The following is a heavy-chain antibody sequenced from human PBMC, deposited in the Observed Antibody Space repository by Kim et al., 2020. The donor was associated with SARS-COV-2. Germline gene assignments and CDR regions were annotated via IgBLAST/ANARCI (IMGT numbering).Heavy chain of an antibody. J-gene: IGHJ6*02. CDR1: GYSFTSYW. V-gene: IGHV5-51*01. D-gene: IGHD1-26*01. CDR3: ATHSRSYYYYYYGMDV. Sequence: GESLKISCKGSGYSFTSYWIGWVRQMPGKGLEWMGIIYPGDSDTRYSPPFQGQVTISADKSISTAYLQWSSLKASDTAMYYCATHSRSYYYYYYGMDVWGQGTTVNVSS. CDR2: IYPGDSDT.